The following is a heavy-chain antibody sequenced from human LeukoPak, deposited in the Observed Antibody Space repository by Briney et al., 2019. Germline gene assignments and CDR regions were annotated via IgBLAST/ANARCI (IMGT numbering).Heavy chain of an antibody. Sequence: GRSLRLSCAASGFTFSSYAMHWVRQAPGKGLEWVAVISYDGSNKYYADSVKGRFTISRDNSKNTLYLQMNSLRAEDTAVYYCARSPRGFHWPASDYWGQGTLVTVSS. CDR1: GFTFSSYA. CDR3: ARSPRGFHWPASDY. V-gene: IGHV3-30*04. CDR2: ISYDGSNK. D-gene: IGHD3-10*01. J-gene: IGHJ4*02.